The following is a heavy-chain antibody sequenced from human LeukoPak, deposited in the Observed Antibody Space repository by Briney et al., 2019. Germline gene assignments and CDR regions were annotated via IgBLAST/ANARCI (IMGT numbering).Heavy chain of an antibody. CDR2: IYYSGST. CDR1: GGSISSYY. Sequence: SETLSLTCTVSGGSISSYYWSWIRQPPGKGLEWIGYIYYSGSTNYNPSLKSRVTISVDTSKNQFSLKLSSVTAADTAVYYCARVDSIPWYFDYWGQGTLVTVSS. J-gene: IGHJ4*02. D-gene: IGHD2-21*01. V-gene: IGHV4-59*01. CDR3: ARVDSIPWYFDY.